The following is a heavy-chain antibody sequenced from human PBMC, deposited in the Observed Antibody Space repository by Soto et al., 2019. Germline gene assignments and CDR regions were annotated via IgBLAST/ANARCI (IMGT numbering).Heavy chain of an antibody. J-gene: IGHJ4*02. CDR1: GYTFTSYG. D-gene: IGHD6-19*01. V-gene: IGHV1-18*01. Sequence: QVQLVQSGAEVKKPGASVKVSCKASGYTFTSYGISWVRQAPGQGLEWMGGISAYNGNTNYAQELQGRVTMNIDTSKSTAYMELRSLRSDDTAVYSCARDPVAGTYFDYWGQGTLVNVYS. CDR2: ISAYNGNT. CDR3: ARDPVAGTYFDY.